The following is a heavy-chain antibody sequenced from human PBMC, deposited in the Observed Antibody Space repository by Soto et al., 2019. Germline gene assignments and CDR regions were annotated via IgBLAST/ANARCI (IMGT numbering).Heavy chain of an antibody. Sequence: ASVKVSCKASGYTFSSYGISWVRRARGLGIEWMGWISAYNGTTNYAQKLQGRVTMTTDTSTRTAYMELRSLRSGDTAVYYCARSILRTIVVVRRPDDYYGMDVWGQGTTVTVSS. CDR3: ARSILRTIVVVRRPDDYYGMDV. J-gene: IGHJ6*02. D-gene: IGHD3-22*01. CDR1: GYTFSSYG. CDR2: ISAYNGTT. V-gene: IGHV1-18*01.